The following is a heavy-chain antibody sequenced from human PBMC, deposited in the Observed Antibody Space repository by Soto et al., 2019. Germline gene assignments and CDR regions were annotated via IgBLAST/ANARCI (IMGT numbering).Heavy chain of an antibody. CDR3: AKWTDTVVEAALAGGAFDI. J-gene: IGHJ3*02. V-gene: IGHV3-23*01. CDR1: GFSFSTYA. CDR2: ISASGATT. Sequence: EVQLLESGGNLVQPGGSLRLSCAASGFSFSTYALTWVRQVPGKGLEWVSGISASGATTYYADSVKGRFTISRDNSKNTVFLHMTSLRAEDTALYHCAKWTDTVVEAALAGGAFDIWGQGTTVTVSS. D-gene: IGHD2-2*01.